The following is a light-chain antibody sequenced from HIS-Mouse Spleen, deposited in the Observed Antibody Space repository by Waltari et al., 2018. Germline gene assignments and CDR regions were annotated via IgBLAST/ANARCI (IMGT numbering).Light chain of an antibody. CDR3: CSYAGSSTFGV. V-gene: IGLV2-23*03. Sequence: QSALTQPASVSGSPGQSITISCTGTSSDVGSYNLVSWYQQHPGKAPKLMIYECSKRHSGVSNRFSGSKSGNTASLTISGLQAEDEADYYCCSYAGSSTFGVFGGGTKLTVL. CDR2: ECS. J-gene: IGLJ3*02. CDR1: SSDVGSYNL.